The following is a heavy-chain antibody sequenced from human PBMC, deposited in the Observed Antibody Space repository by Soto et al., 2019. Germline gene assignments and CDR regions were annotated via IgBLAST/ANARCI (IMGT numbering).Heavy chain of an antibody. J-gene: IGHJ5*02. D-gene: IGHD3-10*01. CDR2: IYHSGST. CDR3: AGRSALASVQVYFGEISNYNWFDP. CDR1: NGSISSAIYY. Sequence: QLQLQESGPGLVKPSETLSLTCTVSNGSISSAIYYWGWIRQPPGNGLEWIGSIYHSGSTYYNPSLQGRVTISVDTSKNQFSLKLSSVTAADTAVYFCAGRSALASVQVYFGEISNYNWFDPWGQGTLVNVSS. V-gene: IGHV4-39*01.